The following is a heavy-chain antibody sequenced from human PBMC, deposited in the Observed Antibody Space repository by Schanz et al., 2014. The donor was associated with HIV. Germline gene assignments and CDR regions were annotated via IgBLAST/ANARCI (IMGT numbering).Heavy chain of an antibody. CDR1: GGSFSGYY. CDR3: ARSPNYYDSSGYYEGYFDS. J-gene: IGHJ4*02. Sequence: QVQLQQWGAGLLKPSETLSLTCAVYGGSFSGYYWSWIRQPPGKGLEWIAEINHSGSTTYNPSLKSPITISIDTSKNHFSLTLTSVTAADTAVYYCARSPNYYDSSGYYEGYFDSWGQGTLVTVSS. V-gene: IGHV4-34*01. CDR2: INHSGST. D-gene: IGHD3-22*01.